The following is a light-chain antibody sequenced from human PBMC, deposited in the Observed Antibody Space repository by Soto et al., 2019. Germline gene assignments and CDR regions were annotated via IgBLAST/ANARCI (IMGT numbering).Light chain of an antibody. CDR1: NIGSKS. V-gene: IGLV3-21*02. CDR2: DDS. Sequence: SYELTQPPSVSVAPGQTARITCGGNNIGSKSVHWYQQKPGQAPVLVVYDDSDRPSGIPERFSGSNSGNTATLTISRGEAGDEADYYCQVWDSSSDHAYVFGTGTKVTVL. CDR3: QVWDSSSDHAYV. J-gene: IGLJ1*01.